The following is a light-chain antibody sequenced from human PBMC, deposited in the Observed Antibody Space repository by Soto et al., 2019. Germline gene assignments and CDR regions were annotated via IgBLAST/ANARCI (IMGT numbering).Light chain of an antibody. V-gene: IGLV1-40*01. CDR3: QSYDSSLSRYV. Sequence: QSVLTQPPSVSGAPGQRVPISCTGGSSHFGAGYDVHWYQQRPGPAPKLLIHTNTNRPSGVPDRFSGSKSDTSASLAITGLQAEDEADYYCQSYDSSLSRYVFGTGTKVTVL. CDR2: TNT. CDR1: SSHFGAGYD. J-gene: IGLJ1*01.